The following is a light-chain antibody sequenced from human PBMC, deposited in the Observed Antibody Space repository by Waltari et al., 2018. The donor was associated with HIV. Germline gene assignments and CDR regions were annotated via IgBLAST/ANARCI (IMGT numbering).Light chain of an antibody. J-gene: IGKJ3*01. Sequence: EIVMTQSPATLSLSPGERATLSCRASQSVSNNYLAWYQQKPGQAPRLLIDGASSRATGIPDRFSGSGSGTDFTLTISRLEPEDFAVYYCQQYGGSSFTFGPGTKVDIK. CDR1: QSVSNNY. CDR3: QQYGGSSFT. V-gene: IGKV3-20*01. CDR2: GAS.